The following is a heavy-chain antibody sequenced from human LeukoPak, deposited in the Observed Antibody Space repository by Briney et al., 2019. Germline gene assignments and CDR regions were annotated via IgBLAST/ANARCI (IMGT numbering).Heavy chain of an antibody. CDR3: ARGDYYDSNFDY. J-gene: IGHJ4*02. D-gene: IGHD3-22*01. CDR2: LYHSDSI. V-gene: IGHV4-38-2*01. Sequence: SETLSLTCAVSGYSISSGYYWIWIRQPPGKGLEWIGSLYHSDSIYYNPSLESRVTMSVDTSKNQFSLKLSSVTAADTAVYYCARGDYYDSNFDYWGQGTLVTVSS. CDR1: GYSISSGYY.